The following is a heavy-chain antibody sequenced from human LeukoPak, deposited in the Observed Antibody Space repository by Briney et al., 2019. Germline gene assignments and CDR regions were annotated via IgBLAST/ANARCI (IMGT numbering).Heavy chain of an antibody. D-gene: IGHD5-12*01. V-gene: IGHV1-2*02. CDR3: ARGYSGYEDYFDY. CDR1: GYTFTGYY. J-gene: IGHJ4*02. Sequence: ASVKVSCKASGYTFTGYYMHWVRQAPGQGLEWMGWINPNSGGTNYAQKFQGRDTMTRDTSISTAYMELSRLRSDDTAVYYCARGYSGYEDYFDYWGQGTLVTVSS. CDR2: INPNSGGT.